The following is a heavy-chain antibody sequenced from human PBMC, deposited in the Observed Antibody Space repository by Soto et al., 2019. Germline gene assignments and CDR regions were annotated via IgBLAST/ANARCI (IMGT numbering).Heavy chain of an antibody. CDR3: ARMSGTYYVPDY. CDR2: IDHSGST. D-gene: IGHD1-26*01. J-gene: IGHJ4*02. CDR1: NASITSSGYY. Sequence: QVQLQESGPRLVEASQTLSLTCTVSNASITSSGYYWSWVRQPPGKRLEWIGYIDHSGSTFYSPSLPSRLTMSGDTSKNQFSLTLRSVTAADTAVYHCARMSGTYYVPDYWGQGTLVTVSS. V-gene: IGHV4-31*03.